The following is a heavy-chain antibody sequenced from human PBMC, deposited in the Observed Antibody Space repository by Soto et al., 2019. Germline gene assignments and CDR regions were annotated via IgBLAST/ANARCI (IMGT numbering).Heavy chain of an antibody. J-gene: IGHJ5*02. CDR2: MNPNSGNT. Sequence: ASVKVSCTASGYTFTSYDSNWVRQATGQGLEWMGWMNPNSGNTGYAQKFQGRVTMTRNTSISTAYMELSSLRSEDTAVYYCAGGGKSSSWYNWFDPWGQGTLVTVSS. CDR1: GYTFTSYD. V-gene: IGHV1-8*02. CDR3: AGGGKSSSWYNWFDP. D-gene: IGHD6-13*01.